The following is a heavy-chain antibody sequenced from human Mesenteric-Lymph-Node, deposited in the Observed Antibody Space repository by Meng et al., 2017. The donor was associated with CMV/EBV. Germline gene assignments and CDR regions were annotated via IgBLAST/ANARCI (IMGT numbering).Heavy chain of an antibody. CDR2: IYYSGST. D-gene: IGHD5-18*01. J-gene: IGHJ4*02. CDR1: GGSVSSGSYY. V-gene: IGHV4-61*01. CDR3: ARDSFDTAFDY. Sequence: SETLSLTCTVSGGSVSSGSYYWSWIRQPPGKGLGWIGYIYYSGSTNYNPSLKGRVTISVDTSKNQFSLKLSSVTAADTAVYYCARDSFDTAFDYWGQGTLVTVSS.